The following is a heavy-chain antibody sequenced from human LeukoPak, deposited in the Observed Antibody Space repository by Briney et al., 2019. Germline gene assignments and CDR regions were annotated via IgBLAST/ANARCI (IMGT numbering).Heavy chain of an antibody. CDR2: INSRSTTL. Sequence: PGGSLRLSCAASGFTFTTYNMHWVRQAPGKGLEWVSYINSRSTTLYYADSVKGRFTVSRDNAKNSLYLQMNSLRVEDTAVYYCARGYSSLDYYYYMDVWGKGTTVTVCS. D-gene: IGHD2-21*01. CDR3: ARGYSSLDYYYYMDV. J-gene: IGHJ6*03. V-gene: IGHV3-48*01. CDR1: GFTFTTYN.